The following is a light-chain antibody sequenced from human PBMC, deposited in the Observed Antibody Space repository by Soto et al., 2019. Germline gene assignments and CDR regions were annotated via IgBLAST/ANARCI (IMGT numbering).Light chain of an antibody. CDR1: QGISNY. J-gene: IGKJ2*01. V-gene: IGKV1-27*01. CDR3: QKYNSAPYT. Sequence: DIQMTQSPSSLSASVGDRVTITCRASQGISNYLDWYQQKPGKVPKLLIYAASTLQSGVPPPFSGSGSGTDFTLTISSLQPEDVSTYYCQKYNSAPYTFGQATNLQIK. CDR2: AAS.